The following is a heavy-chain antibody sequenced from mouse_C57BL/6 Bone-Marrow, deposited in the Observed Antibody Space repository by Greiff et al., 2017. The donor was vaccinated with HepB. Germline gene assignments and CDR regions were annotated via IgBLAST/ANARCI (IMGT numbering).Heavy chain of an antibody. CDR2: ISSGGSYT. J-gene: IGHJ4*01. D-gene: IGHD1-1*01. CDR1: GFTFSSYG. V-gene: IGHV5-6*01. Sequence: EVMLVESGGDLVKPGGSLKLSCAASGFTFSSYGMSWVRQTPDKRLEWVATISSGGSYTYYPDSVKGRFTISRDNAKNTLYLQMSSLKSEDTAMYYCARPTYYYGSSDNYYAMDYWGQGTSVTVSS. CDR3: ARPTYYYGSSDNYYAMDY.